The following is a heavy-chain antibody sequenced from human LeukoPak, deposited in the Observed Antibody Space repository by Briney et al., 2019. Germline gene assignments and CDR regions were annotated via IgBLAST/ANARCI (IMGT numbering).Heavy chain of an antibody. CDR1: GYTFTSYD. CDR3: ARDPSSWAFDI. Sequence: ASVKVSCKASGYTFTSYDIYWVRQATGQGLERMGWMNPNSGNTGYAQKFQGRVTMTRDTSISTAYMELSRLRSDDTAVYYCARDPSSWAFDIWGQGTMVTVSS. CDR2: MNPNSGNT. V-gene: IGHV1-8*02. J-gene: IGHJ3*02.